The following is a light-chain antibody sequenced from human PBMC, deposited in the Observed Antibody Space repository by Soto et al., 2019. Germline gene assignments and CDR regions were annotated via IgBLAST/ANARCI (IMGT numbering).Light chain of an antibody. V-gene: IGKV1-6*01. Sequence: AIQMTQSPSSLSASVGDRVTITCRASQDIRNDLGWYQQKPGKAPKVLIYDTYTLQSGVPSRFSGSRSGTDFTLTISRLQPEDIATYYCLQDNMYPLTFGGGTKVEIE. J-gene: IGKJ4*01. CDR2: DTY. CDR3: LQDNMYPLT. CDR1: QDIRND.